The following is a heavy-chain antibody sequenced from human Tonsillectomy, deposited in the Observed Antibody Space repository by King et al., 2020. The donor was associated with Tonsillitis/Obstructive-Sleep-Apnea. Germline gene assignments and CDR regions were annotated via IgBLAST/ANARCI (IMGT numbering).Heavy chain of an antibody. D-gene: IGHD3-10*01. V-gene: IGHV3-53*01. CDR2: IFSGGTT. CDR1: GFIVSDKY. J-gene: IGHJ6*02. Sequence: VQLVESGGGLIQPGGSLRLSCAASGFIVSDKYMNWVRQAPGKGLEWVSVIFSGGTTYYTDSGKGRFTISRDNSKNTLYLQMNSLRAEDTSVYYFARLGGDEDKRPYYSYGMDVWGQGTTVTVSS. CDR3: ARLGGDEDKRPYYSYGMDV.